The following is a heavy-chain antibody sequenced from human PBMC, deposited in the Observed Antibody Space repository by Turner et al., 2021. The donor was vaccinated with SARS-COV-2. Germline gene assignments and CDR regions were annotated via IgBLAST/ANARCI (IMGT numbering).Heavy chain of an antibody. D-gene: IGHD1-26*01. V-gene: IGHV1-2*02. CDR1: GYTFTDYY. CDR2: INPNSGGT. J-gene: IGHJ4*02. CDR3: ATDSDGTL. Sequence: QVQLVQSGAEVKKPGASVKVSCKASGYTFTDYYMHWVRQAPGQGLEWMGWINPNSGGTNSAQKFQGRVTMTRDTSISTAYMELSRLRSDDTAVYYCATDSDGTLWGQGTLVTVSS.